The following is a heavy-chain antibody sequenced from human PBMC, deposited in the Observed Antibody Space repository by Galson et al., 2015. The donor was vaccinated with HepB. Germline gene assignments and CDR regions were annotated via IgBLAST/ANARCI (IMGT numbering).Heavy chain of an antibody. V-gene: IGHV1-46*01. CDR2: INPSGGST. CDR3: AGGDFRFGELHFDY. Sequence: SVKVSCKASGYTFTSYDINWVRQATGQGLEWMGIINPSGGSTSYAQKFQGRVTMTRDTSTSTVYMELSSLRSEDTAVYYCAGGDFRFGELHFDYWGQGTLVTVSS. CDR1: GYTFTSYD. D-gene: IGHD3-10*01. J-gene: IGHJ4*02.